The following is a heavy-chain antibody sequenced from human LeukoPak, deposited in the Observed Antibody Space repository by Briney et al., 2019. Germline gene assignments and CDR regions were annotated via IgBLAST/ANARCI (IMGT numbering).Heavy chain of an antibody. J-gene: IGHJ4*02. CDR2: IHYSGST. D-gene: IGHD1-1*01. CDR1: GGSISSYY. Sequence: PSETLPLTCTVSGGSISSYYWSWIRQPPGKGLEWIGYIHYSGSTNYNPSLKSRASTSVDTSKNQFSLKLSSVTAADTAVYYCARQRWGTYGAYADFDDWGQGTLVTVSS. CDR3: ARQRWGTYGAYADFDD. V-gene: IGHV4-59*08.